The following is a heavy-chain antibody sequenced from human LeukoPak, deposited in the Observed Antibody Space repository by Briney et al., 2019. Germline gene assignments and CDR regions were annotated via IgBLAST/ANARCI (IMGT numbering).Heavy chain of an antibody. CDR2: ISSSGSTI. Sequence: GGSLRLSCAASGFTFSSYSMNWVRQAPGKGLEWVSYISSSGSTIYYADSVKGRLTISRDNAKNSLYLQMNSLRAEDTAVYYCARLIVGATDYWGQGTLVTVSS. J-gene: IGHJ4*02. CDR1: GFTFSSYS. V-gene: IGHV3-48*01. D-gene: IGHD1-26*01. CDR3: ARLIVGATDY.